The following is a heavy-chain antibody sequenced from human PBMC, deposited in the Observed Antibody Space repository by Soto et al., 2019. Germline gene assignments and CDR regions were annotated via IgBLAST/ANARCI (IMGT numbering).Heavy chain of an antibody. D-gene: IGHD2-15*01. J-gene: IGHJ4*02. CDR2: ISSSGGTT. V-gene: IGHV3-23*01. CDR3: AKEEYCSGGTCYPHY. Sequence: PGGSLRLSCAASGFTFSRPAMNWVRLPPGKGLEWVSGISSSGGTTYYADSVKGRFTISRDNSKNTLYLQMNSLRAEDTAVYYCAKEEYCSGGTCYPHYWGQGTLVTVSS. CDR1: GFTFSRPA.